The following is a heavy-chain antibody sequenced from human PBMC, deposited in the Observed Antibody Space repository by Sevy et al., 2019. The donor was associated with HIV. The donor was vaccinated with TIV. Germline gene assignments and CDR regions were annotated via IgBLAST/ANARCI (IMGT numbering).Heavy chain of an antibody. CDR1: GFTFNTYT. Sequence: GGSLRLSCAASGFTFNTYTMNWVRQAPGKGLEWVSSSSSSRSYIYYADSVKGRFTISRDNAKNSLYLQMDSLTAEDTAVYYCARDWAAVTSTPTFDYWGQGTLVTVSS. J-gene: IGHJ4*02. V-gene: IGHV3-21*01. D-gene: IGHD4-17*01. CDR2: SSSSRSYI. CDR3: ARDWAAVTSTPTFDY.